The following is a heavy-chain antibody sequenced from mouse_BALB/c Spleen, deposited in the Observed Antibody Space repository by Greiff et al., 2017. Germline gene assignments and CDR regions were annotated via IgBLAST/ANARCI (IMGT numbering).Heavy chain of an antibody. V-gene: IGHV5-12-2*01. CDR3: ARYYYGNYVAFAY. Sequence: EVQLQESGGGLVQPGGSLKLSCAASGFTFSSYTMSWVRQTPEKRLEWVAYISNGGGSTYYPDTVKGRFTISRDNAKNTLYLQMSSLKSEDTAMYYCARYYYGNYVAFAYWGQGTLVTVSA. CDR1: GFTFSSYT. CDR2: ISNGGGST. D-gene: IGHD2-1*01. J-gene: IGHJ3*01.